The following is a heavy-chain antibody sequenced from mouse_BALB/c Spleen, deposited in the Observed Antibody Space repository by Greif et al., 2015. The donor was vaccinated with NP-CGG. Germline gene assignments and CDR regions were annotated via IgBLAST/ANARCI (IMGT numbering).Heavy chain of an antibody. J-gene: IGHJ2*01. Sequence: QVQLQQSGAELVKPGAPVKLSCKASGYTFTSYWMNWVKQRPGRGLEWIGRIDPSDSETHYNQKFKDKATLTVDKSSSTAYIQLSSLTSEDSAVYYCASGSNYDYFDYWGQGTTLTVSS. CDR1: GYTFTSYW. CDR2: IDPSDSET. D-gene: IGHD2-5*01. V-gene: IGHV1-69*02. CDR3: ASGSNYDYFDY.